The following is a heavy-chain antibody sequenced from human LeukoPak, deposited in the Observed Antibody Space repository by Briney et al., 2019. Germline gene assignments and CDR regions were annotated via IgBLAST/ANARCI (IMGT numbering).Heavy chain of an antibody. CDR2: IIPILGIA. Sequence: ASVKVSCKASGGTFSSYAISWVRQAPGQGLEWMGRIIPILGIANYAQKFQGRVTITADKSTSTAYMELSSLRSEDTAVYYCARDIPTSYCGGDCYSFDYWGQGTLVTVSS. CDR1: GGTFSSYA. V-gene: IGHV1-69*04. J-gene: IGHJ4*02. CDR3: ARDIPTSYCGGDCYSFDY. D-gene: IGHD2-21*02.